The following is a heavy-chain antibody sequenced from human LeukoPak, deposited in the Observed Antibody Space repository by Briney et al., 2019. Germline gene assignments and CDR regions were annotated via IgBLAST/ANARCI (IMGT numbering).Heavy chain of an antibody. V-gene: IGHV3-23*01. Sequence: GGSLRLSCAASGFTFSSYAMRWVRQAPGKGLEWVSAISGSGGSTYYADSVKGRFTISRDNSKNTLYLQMNSLRAEDTAVYYCAKSSSGWTRGGFDYWGQGTLVTVSS. CDR3: AKSSSGWTRGGFDY. J-gene: IGHJ4*02. CDR2: ISGSGGST. D-gene: IGHD6-19*01. CDR1: GFTFSSYA.